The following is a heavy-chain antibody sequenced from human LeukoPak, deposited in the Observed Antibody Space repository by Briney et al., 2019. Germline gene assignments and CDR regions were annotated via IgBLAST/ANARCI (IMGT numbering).Heavy chain of an antibody. CDR3: TRRALGGYYYYYMDV. Sequence: GGSLRLSCAASGFTFSSYWMHWVRQAPGKGLVWVSRINSDESSTSYADSVKGRFTISRDNAKNTLYLQMNSLRAEDTAVYYCTRRALGGYYYYYMDVWGKGTTVTVSS. CDR2: INSDESST. V-gene: IGHV3-74*01. D-gene: IGHD3-10*01. J-gene: IGHJ6*03. CDR1: GFTFSSYW.